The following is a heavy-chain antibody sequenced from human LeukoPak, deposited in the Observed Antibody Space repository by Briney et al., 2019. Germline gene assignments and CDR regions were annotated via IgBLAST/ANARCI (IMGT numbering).Heavy chain of an antibody. J-gene: IGHJ4*02. CDR1: GFTFSSYW. CDR2: IKQDGSNK. D-gene: IGHD5-12*01. Sequence: GGSLRLSCAASGFTFSSYWMSWVRQAPGKGLEWVANIKQDGSNKYYADSVKGRFTISRDNSKNTLYLQMNSLRAEDTAVYYCAKDRATIYYFDYWGQGTLVTVSS. CDR3: AKDRATIYYFDY. V-gene: IGHV3-7*01.